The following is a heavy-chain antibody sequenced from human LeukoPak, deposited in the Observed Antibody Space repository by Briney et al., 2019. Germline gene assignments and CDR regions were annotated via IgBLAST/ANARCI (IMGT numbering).Heavy chain of an antibody. Sequence: ASVKVPCKVSGYTLTELSMHWVQQAPGKGLEWMGGFDPEDGETIYAQKFQGRVTMTEDTSTDTAYMELSSLRSEDTAVYYCAILLTSGSYYTPFFDYWGQGTLVTVSS. V-gene: IGHV1-24*01. CDR3: AILLTSGSYYTPFFDY. J-gene: IGHJ4*02. CDR2: FDPEDGET. CDR1: GYTLTELS. D-gene: IGHD1-26*01.